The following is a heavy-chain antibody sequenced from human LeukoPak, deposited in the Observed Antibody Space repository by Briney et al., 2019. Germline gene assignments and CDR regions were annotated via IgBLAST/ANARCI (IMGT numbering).Heavy chain of an antibody. CDR1: GFTFSSYA. CDR3: ARDVDXSSGYYDF. V-gene: IGHV3-23*01. J-gene: IGHJ4*02. CDR2: ISGSGGST. D-gene: IGHD3-22*01. Sequence: GGSLRLSCAASGFTFSSYAMSWVRQAPGKGLEWVSAISGSGGSTYYADSVKGRFTISRDNAKNTLYLQMNSLRAEDTAVYYCARDVDXSSGYYDFWGQGTLVTV.